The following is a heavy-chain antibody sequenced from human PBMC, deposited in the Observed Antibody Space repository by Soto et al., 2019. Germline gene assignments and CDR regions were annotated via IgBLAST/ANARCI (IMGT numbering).Heavy chain of an antibody. CDR3: ARDASGYSSGWYGY. V-gene: IGHV3-21*01. Sequence: PGGSLRLSCAASGFTFSSYSMNWVRQAPGKGLEWVSSISSSSSYIYYADSVKGRFTISRDNAKNSLYLQMNSLGAEDTAVYYCARDASGYSSGWYGYWGQGTLVTVSS. CDR2: ISSSSSYI. CDR1: GFTFSSYS. D-gene: IGHD6-19*01. J-gene: IGHJ4*02.